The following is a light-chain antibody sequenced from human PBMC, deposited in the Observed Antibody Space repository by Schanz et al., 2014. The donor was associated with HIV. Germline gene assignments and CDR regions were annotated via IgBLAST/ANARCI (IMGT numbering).Light chain of an antibody. J-gene: IGKJ4*01. CDR3: QQCNSNPLT. CDR1: QSVDSW. Sequence: DIQMTQSPSTLSASVGDRVTITCRASQSVDSWLAWYQQKPGKAPKLLIYKASGLQSGVPSRFSGSGSGTVFTLTINTLQPDDFATYYCQQCNSNPLTFGGGTKVEI. CDR2: KAS. V-gene: IGKV1-5*03.